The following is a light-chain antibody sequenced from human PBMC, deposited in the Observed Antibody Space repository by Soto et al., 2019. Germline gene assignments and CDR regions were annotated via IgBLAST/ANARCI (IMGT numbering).Light chain of an antibody. CDR3: QVWDSSSDHPV. CDR1: NIGSKS. V-gene: IGLV3-21*02. Sequence: SYELTQPPSVSVAPGQTARITCGGNNIGSKSVHWYQQKPGQAPVLVVYDDSDRPSGIPEQFSGSNSGNTATLTISRVEAGDEADYYCQVWDSSSDHPVFGGGTKLTVL. J-gene: IGLJ2*01. CDR2: DDS.